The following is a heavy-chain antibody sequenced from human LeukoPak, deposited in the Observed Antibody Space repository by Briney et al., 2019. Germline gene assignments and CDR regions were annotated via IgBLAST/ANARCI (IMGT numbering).Heavy chain of an antibody. J-gene: IGHJ3*02. Sequence: GGSLRLSCVASGLSVSSDYMTWVRQAPGKGLEWVSVLYSGGSTYYADSVKGRFTISRDNSKNTLYLQMNSLRAEDTAVYYCAKGVSAAADDAFDIWGQGTMVTVSS. CDR3: AKGVSAAADDAFDI. V-gene: IGHV3-53*01. D-gene: IGHD6-13*01. CDR1: GLSVSSDY. CDR2: LYSGGST.